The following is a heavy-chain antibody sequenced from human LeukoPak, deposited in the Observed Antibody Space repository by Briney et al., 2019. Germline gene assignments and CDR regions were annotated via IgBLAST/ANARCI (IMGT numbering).Heavy chain of an antibody. CDR3: AHRAGSGSSRPNTFDI. D-gene: IGHD3-10*01. V-gene: IGHV2-5*02. J-gene: IGHJ3*02. CDR1: GFSLGSRRGG. CDR2: IYWDDDK. Sequence: SGPTLSHLPLTLTLTCTFAGFSLGSRRGGVGWIRQPPETALEGLPLIYWDDDKRYSASLKGRLTITNDTSKNPVVPTMTHMDPVDTATYYCAHRAGSGSSRPNTFDIWGQGTLVTVSS.